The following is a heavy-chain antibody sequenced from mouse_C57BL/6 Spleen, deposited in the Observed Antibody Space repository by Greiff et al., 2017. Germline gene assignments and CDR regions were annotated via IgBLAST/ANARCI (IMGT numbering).Heavy chain of an antibody. CDR3: ASHYVSSYNYAIDY. CDR1: GYAFSSSW. J-gene: IGHJ4*01. V-gene: IGHV1-82*01. D-gene: IGHD1-1*01. Sequence: QVQLQQSGPELVKPGASVKISCKASGYAFSSSWMNWVKPRPGKGLEWIGRIYPGDGDTNYNGKVKGKATLTADKSSSTAYLQLSSLTSEDSAVYFCASHYVSSYNYAIDYWGQGPSGTVSS. CDR2: IYPGDGDT.